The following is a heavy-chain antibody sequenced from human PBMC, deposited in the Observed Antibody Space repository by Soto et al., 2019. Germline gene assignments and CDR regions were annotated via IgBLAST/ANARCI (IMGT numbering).Heavy chain of an antibody. D-gene: IGHD3-9*01. V-gene: IGHV1-18*01. Sequence: ASVKVSCKASGYTFTNYGIAWVRQAPGQGLEWMGWISPYSGKTDYRQNLQGRVTMTADTSTTTAYMELRSLRSDDTAVYYCTRDRLTLTTSLIFDFWG. CDR1: GYTFTNYG. CDR2: ISPYSGKT. J-gene: IGHJ4*01. CDR3: TRDRLTLTTSLIFDF.